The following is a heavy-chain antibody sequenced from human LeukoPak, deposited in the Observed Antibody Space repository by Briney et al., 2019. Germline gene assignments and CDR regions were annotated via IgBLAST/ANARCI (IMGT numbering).Heavy chain of an antibody. CDR3: AKDKLVYQQLVLGFDY. Sequence: GGSLRLSCAASGFTFSSYAMSWVRQAPGKGLEWVSAISGSGGSTYYADSVKGRFTISRDNSKNTLYLQMNSLRAEDTVVYYCAKDKLVYQQLVLGFDYWGQGTLVTVSS. V-gene: IGHV3-23*01. D-gene: IGHD6-13*01. CDR2: ISGSGGST. J-gene: IGHJ4*02. CDR1: GFTFSSYA.